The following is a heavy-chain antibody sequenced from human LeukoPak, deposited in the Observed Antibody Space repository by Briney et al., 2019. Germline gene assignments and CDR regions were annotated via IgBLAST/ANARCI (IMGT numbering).Heavy chain of an antibody. D-gene: IGHD6-19*01. V-gene: IGHV3-23*01. CDR2: ITGSGHTT. CDR1: GFTFSSYA. Sequence: GGSLRLSCAASGFTFSSYAMSWVRQAPGKGLEWVSGITGSGHTTYYADSVKGRFTISRDNSKNTMYLQMNSLKAEDMAVYYCARVIRSSGWYVDFWGQGILVTVSS. CDR3: ARVIRSSGWYVDF. J-gene: IGHJ4*02.